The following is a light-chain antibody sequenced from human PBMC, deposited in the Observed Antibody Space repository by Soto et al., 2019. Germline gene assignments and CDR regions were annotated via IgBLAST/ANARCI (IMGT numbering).Light chain of an antibody. CDR1: QSIANY. CDR3: QQYKSYWT. CDR2: AAS. Sequence: IQMTQSPSSLSASVGDRVTITCRASQSIANYLNWYQQKPGKAHKLLIYAASTLESGVPSRFSGSGSGTEFTLTINSLQPDDFATYYCQQYKSYWTFGQGTKVDIK. V-gene: IGKV1-5*01. J-gene: IGKJ1*01.